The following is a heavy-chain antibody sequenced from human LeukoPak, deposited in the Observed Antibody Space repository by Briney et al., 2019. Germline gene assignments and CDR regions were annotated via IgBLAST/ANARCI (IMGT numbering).Heavy chain of an antibody. CDR2: ISSSSSYI. CDR3: ARGPPGDFPLDI. J-gene: IGHJ3*02. CDR1: GFTFSSYS. V-gene: IGHV3-21*01. D-gene: IGHD4-17*01. Sequence: GGSLRLSCAASGFTFSSYSMNWVRQAPGKGLEWVSSISSSSSYIYYADSVKGRFTISRDNAKNSLYLQMNSLRAEDTAVYYCARGPPGDFPLDIWGQGTMVTVSS.